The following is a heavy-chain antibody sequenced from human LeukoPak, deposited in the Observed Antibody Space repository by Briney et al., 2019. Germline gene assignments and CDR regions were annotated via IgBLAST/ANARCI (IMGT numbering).Heavy chain of an antibody. J-gene: IGHJ6*03. CDR1: GFTFSSYA. V-gene: IGHV3-30*04. Sequence: PGGSLRLACAASGFTFSSYAMHWVRQAPGKGLEWVAVISYDGSNKYYADSVKGRSTISRDNSKNTLYLQMNSLRAEDTAVYYCARAYCSGGSCYSGYYYMDVWGKGTTVTVSS. CDR2: ISYDGSNK. D-gene: IGHD2-15*01. CDR3: ARAYCSGGSCYSGYYYMDV.